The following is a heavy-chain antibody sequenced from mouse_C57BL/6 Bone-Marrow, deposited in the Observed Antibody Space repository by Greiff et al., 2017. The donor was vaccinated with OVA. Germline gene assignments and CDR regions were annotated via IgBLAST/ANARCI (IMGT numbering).Heavy chain of an antibody. CDR1: GYAFTNYL. CDR3: ARFLCVSYYFDY. CDR2: INPGSGGT. D-gene: IGHD6-2*01. J-gene: IGHJ2*01. Sequence: QVQLQQSGAELVRPGTSVKVSCKASGYAFTNYLIEWVKQRPGQGLEWIGVINPGSGGTNYNEKFKGKATLTAEKSSSTAYMQLSSLTSEASAFYVCARFLCVSYYFDYWGKGTTLTVSS. V-gene: IGHV1-54*01.